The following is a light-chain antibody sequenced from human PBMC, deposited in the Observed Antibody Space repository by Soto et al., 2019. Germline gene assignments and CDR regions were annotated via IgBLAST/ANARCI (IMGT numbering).Light chain of an antibody. CDR1: QSVSSSY. CDR3: QQYGSSRT. J-gene: IGKJ1*01. CDR2: GAS. V-gene: IGKV3-20*01. Sequence: EIVLTQSPGTLSLSPGERATLSCRASQSVSSSYLAWYQQKPGQAPRLLIYGASSRATGIPDRFSGSGSGTYFTLTISRLEHEDSAVYYCQQYGSSRTFGQGTKVEIK.